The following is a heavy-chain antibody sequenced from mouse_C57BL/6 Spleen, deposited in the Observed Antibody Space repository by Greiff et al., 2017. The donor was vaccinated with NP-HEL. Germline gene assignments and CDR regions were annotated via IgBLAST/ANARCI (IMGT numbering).Heavy chain of an antibody. CDR1: GFTFSDYY. J-gene: IGHJ2*01. V-gene: IGHV5-12*01. Sequence: EVQVVESGGGLVQPGGSLKLSCAASGFTFSDYYMYWVRQTPEKRLEWVAYISNGGGSTYYPDTVKGRFTISRDNAKNTLYLQMSRLKSEDTAMYYCARRGYGYDGFSFDYWGQGTTLTVSS. CDR2: ISNGGGST. D-gene: IGHD2-2*01. CDR3: ARRGYGYDGFSFDY.